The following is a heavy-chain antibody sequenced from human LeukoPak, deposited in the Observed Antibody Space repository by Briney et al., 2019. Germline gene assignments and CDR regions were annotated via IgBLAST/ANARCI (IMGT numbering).Heavy chain of an antibody. J-gene: IGHJ3*02. CDR2: INHSGST. CDR1: GGSFSGYY. V-gene: IGHV4-34*01. CDR3: ARATTMIVVVGDAFDI. D-gene: IGHD3-22*01. Sequence: SETLSLTCAVYGGSFSGYYWSWIRQPPGKGLEWIGEINHSGSTNYNPSLKSRVTISVDTSKNQFSLKLSSVTAADTAVYYCARATTMIVVVGDAFDIWGQGTMVTVCS.